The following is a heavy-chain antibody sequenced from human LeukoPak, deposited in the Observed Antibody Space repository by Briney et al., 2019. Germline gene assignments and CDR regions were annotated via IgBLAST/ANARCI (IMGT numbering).Heavy chain of an antibody. J-gene: IGHJ4*02. V-gene: IGHV4-59*11. CDR1: GGSISSHY. D-gene: IGHD3-22*01. Sequence: SETLSLTCTVSGGSISSHYWSWIRQPPGKGLEWIGYIYYSGSTNYNPSLKSRVTISVDTSKNQFSLELSSVTAADTAVYYCARETYYYDSSGSRIPYYFDYWGQGTLVTVSS. CDR3: ARETYYYDSSGSRIPYYFDY. CDR2: IYYSGST.